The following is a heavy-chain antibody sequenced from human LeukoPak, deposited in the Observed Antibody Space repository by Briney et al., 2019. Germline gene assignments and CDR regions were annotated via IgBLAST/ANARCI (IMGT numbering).Heavy chain of an antibody. J-gene: IGHJ4*02. CDR3: AKHYDGGIDFDY. CDR1: GFTFSSYA. CDR2: ISDGGGST. Sequence: GGSLRLSCAASGFTFSSYAMSWVRQAPGKGLEWVSAISDGGGSTYYADSVKGRFTISRDNSRNTLYLQMNSLRAEDTAVYYCAKHYDGGIDFDYWGQGTLVTVSS. V-gene: IGHV3-23*01. D-gene: IGHD1-26*01.